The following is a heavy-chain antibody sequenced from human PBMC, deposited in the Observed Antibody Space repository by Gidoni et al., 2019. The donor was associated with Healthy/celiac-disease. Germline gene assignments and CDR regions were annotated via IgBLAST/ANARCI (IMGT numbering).Heavy chain of an antibody. CDR3: ARGLITMVRGVPDETYGMDV. CDR2: ISYDGSNK. CDR1: GFTFSIYA. D-gene: IGHD3-10*01. J-gene: IGHJ6*02. Sequence: QVQLVESGGGVVQPGGSLGLSCAASGFTFSIYALHWVRQAPGTGLEWVAVISYDGSNKYYADSVKGRFTISRDNSKNTLYLQMNSLRAEDTAVYYCARGLITMVRGVPDETYGMDVWGQGTTVTVSS. V-gene: IGHV3-30-3*01.